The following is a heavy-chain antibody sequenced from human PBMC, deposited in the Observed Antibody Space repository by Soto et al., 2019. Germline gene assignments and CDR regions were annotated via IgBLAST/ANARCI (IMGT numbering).Heavy chain of an antibody. CDR1: GGSISSSSYY. J-gene: IGHJ6*02. CDR2: IYYSGST. CDR3: ARHSVPWGYDKGMDV. V-gene: IGHV4-39*01. D-gene: IGHD3-22*01. Sequence: PSETLSLTCTVSGGSISSSSYYWGWIRQPPGKGLEWIGSIYYSGSTYYNPSLKSRVTISVDTSKNQFSLKLSSVTAADTAVYYCARHSVPWGYDKGMDVWGQGTTVTVSS.